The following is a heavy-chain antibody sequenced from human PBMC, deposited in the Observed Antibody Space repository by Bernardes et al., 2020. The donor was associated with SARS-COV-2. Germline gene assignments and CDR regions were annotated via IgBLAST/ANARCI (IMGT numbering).Heavy chain of an antibody. Sequence: ATLSLTCTVSGGSISGSYWNWFRPPPGKGPEWIGYVNYGGSANYNPSLKSRVTISIDTSKRQFSLRLSSVTAADTATYFCARANNFNYVYPVDWGQGTLVTVSS. D-gene: IGHD3-16*01. CDR1: GGSISGSY. J-gene: IGHJ4*02. CDR2: VNYGGSA. V-gene: IGHV4-59*01. CDR3: ARANNFNYVYPVD.